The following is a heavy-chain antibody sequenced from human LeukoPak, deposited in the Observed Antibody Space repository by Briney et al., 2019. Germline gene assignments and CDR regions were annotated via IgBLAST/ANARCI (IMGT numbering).Heavy chain of an antibody. D-gene: IGHD1-26*01. Sequence: ASVKVSCKASGYTFTSHDINWVRQATGQGLEWMGWINPNSGNTGYAQKFQGRVTITRNTSISTAYMELSSLRSEDTAVYYCARRWEPDPELDYWGQGTLVTVSS. CDR1: GYTFTSHD. V-gene: IGHV1-8*03. CDR3: ARRWEPDPELDY. J-gene: IGHJ4*02. CDR2: INPNSGNT.